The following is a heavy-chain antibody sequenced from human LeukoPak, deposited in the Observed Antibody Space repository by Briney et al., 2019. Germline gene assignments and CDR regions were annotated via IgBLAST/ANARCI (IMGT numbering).Heavy chain of an antibody. V-gene: IGHV4-30-4*01. J-gene: IGHJ4*02. CDR1: GGSISSGDYY. Sequence: SETLSLTCTVSGGSISSGDYYWSWIRQPPGKGLEWIGYIYYSGSTYYNPSLKSRVTISVDTSKNQFSLKLSSVTAADTAVYYCASSGGSPTWGYYFDYWGQGTLVTVSS. D-gene: IGHD3-10*01. CDR2: IYYSGST. CDR3: ASSGGSPTWGYYFDY.